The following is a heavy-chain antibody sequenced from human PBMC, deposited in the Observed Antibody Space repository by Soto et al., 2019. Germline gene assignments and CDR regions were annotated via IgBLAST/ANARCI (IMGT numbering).Heavy chain of an antibody. CDR3: ARTGAQEWIQLWYFGHNWFDP. V-gene: IGHV4-39*01. J-gene: IGHJ5*02. CDR2: IYYSGST. Sequence: QLQLQESGPGLVKPSETLSLTCTVSGGSISSSSYYWGWSRQPPGKGLEWIGSIYYSGSTYYNPSLRRLVTVSVDTSKNQVSLKLSAVTAADTAVYYCARTGAQEWIQLWYFGHNWFDPWGQGTLVTVSS. CDR1: GGSISSSSYY. D-gene: IGHD5-18*01.